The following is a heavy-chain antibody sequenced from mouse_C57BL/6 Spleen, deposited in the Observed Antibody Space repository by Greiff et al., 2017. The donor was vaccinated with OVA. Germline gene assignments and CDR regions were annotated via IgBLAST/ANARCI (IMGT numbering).Heavy chain of an antibody. Sequence: VQLQQSGAELARPGASVKLSCKASGYTFTDYYINWVKQRTGQGLEWIARIYPGSGNTYYNEKFKGKATLTAEKSSSTAYMQLRSLTSEDSAVYFFARDYYYSSYGYWGQGTTLTVSS. V-gene: IGHV1-76*01. J-gene: IGHJ2*01. D-gene: IGHD1-1*01. CDR1: GYTFTDYY. CDR3: ARDYYYSSYGY. CDR2: IYPGSGNT.